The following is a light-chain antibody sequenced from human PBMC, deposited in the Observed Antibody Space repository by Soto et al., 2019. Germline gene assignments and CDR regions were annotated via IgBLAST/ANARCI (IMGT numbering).Light chain of an antibody. CDR3: QQYHTYWT. J-gene: IGKJ1*01. Sequence: IQMTQSPSTLSASVGDSVTITCRASQSIGTLTAWYQQKPGKAPRLLLYESSVLESGVPSRFSGDGSGTDFTLTISGLQPDDSAIYYCQQYHTYWTFGQGTKVEVK. V-gene: IGKV1-5*03. CDR1: QSIGTL. CDR2: ESS.